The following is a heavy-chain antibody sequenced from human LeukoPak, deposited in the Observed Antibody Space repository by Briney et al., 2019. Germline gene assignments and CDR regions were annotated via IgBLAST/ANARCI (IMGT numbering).Heavy chain of an antibody. CDR2: IYTSGST. CDR3: ARDRYCSSTSCYNSLPRSDYYYYYGMDV. D-gene: IGHD2-2*02. J-gene: IGHJ6*02. Sequence: SETLSLTCTVSGGSISSYYRSWIRQPAGKGLEWIGRIYTSGSTNYNPSLKSRVTMSVDTSKNQFSLKLSSVTAADTAVYYCARDRYCSSTSCYNSLPRSDYYYYYGMDVWGQGTTVTVSS. V-gene: IGHV4-4*07. CDR1: GGSISSYY.